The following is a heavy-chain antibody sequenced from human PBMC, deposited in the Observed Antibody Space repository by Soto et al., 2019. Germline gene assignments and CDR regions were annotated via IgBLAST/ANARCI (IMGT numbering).Heavy chain of an antibody. Sequence: QVQLVQSGAEVKKPGSSVKVSCKGSGGSFSSYAISWVRQAPGQGLEWMGGSIPIFGTAIYAQRFQGRVTITADQTTRTAYMELSSLRSADTAVYYCAREGRGSTSSYYYYGLDVWGLGTTVTVSS. CDR1: GGSFSSYA. V-gene: IGHV1-69*01. CDR2: SIPIFGTA. CDR3: AREGRGSTSSYYYYGLDV. D-gene: IGHD2-2*01. J-gene: IGHJ6*02.